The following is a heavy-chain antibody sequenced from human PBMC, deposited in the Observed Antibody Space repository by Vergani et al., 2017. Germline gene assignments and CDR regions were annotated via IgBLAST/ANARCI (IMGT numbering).Heavy chain of an antibody. CDR3: ARDRATVVTPAAPGSGDDY. CDR1: VGTFSSYA. Sequence: QVQLVQSGAEVKKPGSSVKVSCKASVGTFSSYAISWVRQAPGQGLEWMGRIIPILGIANYAQKFQGRVTITADKSTSTAYMELSSLRSEDTAVYYCARDRATVVTPAAPGSGDDYWGQGTLVTVSS. CDR2: IIPILGIA. J-gene: IGHJ4*02. V-gene: IGHV1-69*04. D-gene: IGHD4-23*01.